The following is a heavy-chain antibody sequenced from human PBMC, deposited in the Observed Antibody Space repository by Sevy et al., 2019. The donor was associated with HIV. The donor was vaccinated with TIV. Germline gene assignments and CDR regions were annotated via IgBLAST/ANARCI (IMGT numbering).Heavy chain of an antibody. D-gene: IGHD5-12*01. J-gene: IGHJ5*01. Sequence: SETLSLTCSVSGDSISSGDYYWNWIRQSPGKGLEWIGYFFYSDSPHYNPSLKSRVTISADMAENHISLKVTSVTVADSAVYYCARGQNLDLAPFDFWGQGTLVTVSS. V-gene: IGHV4-30-4*01. CDR2: FFYSDSP. CDR1: GDSISSGDYY. CDR3: ARGQNLDLAPFDF.